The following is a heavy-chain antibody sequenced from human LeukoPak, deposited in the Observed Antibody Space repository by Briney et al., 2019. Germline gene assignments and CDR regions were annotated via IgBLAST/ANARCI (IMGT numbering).Heavy chain of an antibody. Sequence: ASVKVSCKASGYTFTGYYMHWVRQAPGQGLEWMGWINPNSGGTNYAQKFQGRVTMTRDTSISTAYMELSRLRSDDTAVYYCARDPHVMGASLYYFDYWGQGTLVTVSS. CDR3: ARDPHVMGASLYYFDY. J-gene: IGHJ4*02. V-gene: IGHV1-2*02. D-gene: IGHD1-26*01. CDR1: GYTFTGYY. CDR2: INPNSGGT.